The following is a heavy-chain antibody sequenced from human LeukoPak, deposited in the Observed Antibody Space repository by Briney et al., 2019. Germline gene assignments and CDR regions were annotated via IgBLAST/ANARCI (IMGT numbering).Heavy chain of an antibody. CDR2: INLNNGDI. V-gene: IGHV1-8*02. Sequence: ASVKVSCKASGYTFTNFDVNWVRQAAGQGLEWMGYINLNNGDIDSAQKFQGRITMTRDTSINTAYMELSSLRSDDSAMYYCARGRIGIAWGQGTLVTVSS. J-gene: IGHJ5*02. D-gene: IGHD1-14*01. CDR1: GYTFTNFD. CDR3: ARGRIGIA.